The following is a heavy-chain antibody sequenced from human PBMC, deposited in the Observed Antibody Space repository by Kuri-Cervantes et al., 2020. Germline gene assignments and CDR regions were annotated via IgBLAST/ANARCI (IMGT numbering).Heavy chain of an antibody. CDR2: IYWDDDK. CDR3: AHRLGYCSSTSCYYYFDY. CDR1: GFSLSTSGVG. J-gene: IGHJ4*02. V-gene: IGHV2-5*02. D-gene: IGHD2-2*01. Sequence: SGPTLVKPTQTPTLTCTFSGFSLSTSGVGVGWIRQPPGKALEWLALIYWDDDKRYSPSLKSRLTITKDTSKNQVVLTMTNMDPVDTATYYCAHRLGYCSSTSCYYYFDYWGQGTLVTVSS.